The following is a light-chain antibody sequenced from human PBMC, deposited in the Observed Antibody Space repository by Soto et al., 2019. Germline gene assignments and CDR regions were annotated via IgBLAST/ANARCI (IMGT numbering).Light chain of an antibody. CDR3: QQVKSFLPLN. V-gene: IGKV1-9*01. Sequence: IQLTQSPSSLSASVGDSVTITCRASQDISSHLAWYQQKPGKAPKVLIYAASTLESGIPSRFSGSGSGTDFNLTISSLQAEDFATYYCQQVKSFLPLNFGRGTKVDI. J-gene: IGKJ4*01. CDR2: AAS. CDR1: QDISSH.